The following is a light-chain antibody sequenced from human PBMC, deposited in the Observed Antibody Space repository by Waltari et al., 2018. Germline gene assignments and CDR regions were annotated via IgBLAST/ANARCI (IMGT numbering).Light chain of an antibody. CDR2: GAS. J-gene: IGKJ1*01. V-gene: IGKV3-20*01. Sequence: EIVLTQSPGTLSLSPGERVTLSCRASQSVSRSLAWYQQKPGQAPRLLISGASSRATGIPDRFSGSGSGTDFSLTISRLEPEDFAVYYCQHYVRLPVTFGQGTKVEIK. CDR3: QHYVRLPVT. CDR1: QSVSRS.